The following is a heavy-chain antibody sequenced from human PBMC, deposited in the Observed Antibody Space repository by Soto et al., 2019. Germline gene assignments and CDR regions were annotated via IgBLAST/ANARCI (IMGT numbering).Heavy chain of an antibody. D-gene: IGHD3-10*01. CDR1: GGTFSSYA. CDR2: IIPIFGTA. V-gene: IGHV1-69*13. J-gene: IGHJ4*02. Sequence: EASVKVSCKASGGTFSSYAISWVRQAPGQGLEWMGGIIPIFGTANYAQKFQGRVTITADESTSTAYMELSSLRSEDTAVYYCASSRGGSPNDYWGQGTLVTVSS. CDR3: ASSRGGSPNDY.